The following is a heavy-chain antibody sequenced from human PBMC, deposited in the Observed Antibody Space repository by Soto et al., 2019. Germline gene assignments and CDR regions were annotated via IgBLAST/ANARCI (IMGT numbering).Heavy chain of an antibody. J-gene: IGHJ5*02. CDR3: ARDVFCSSGTCRIGNWFDP. Sequence: TVSGTCAVSGGSLSSYNWGWIRQPPGKGLEWIGAINNRGSDYNPSLKSRVTMSVDTPKNQFSLRLSSLTAADTAVYYCARDVFCSSGTCRIGNWFDPWGQGTLVTVT. CDR1: GGSLSSYN. V-gene: IGHV4-34*01. D-gene: IGHD2-15*01. CDR2: INNRGS.